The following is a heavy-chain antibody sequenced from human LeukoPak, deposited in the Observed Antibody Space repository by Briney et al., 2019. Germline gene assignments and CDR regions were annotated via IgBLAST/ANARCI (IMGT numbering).Heavy chain of an antibody. D-gene: IGHD3-22*01. J-gene: IGHJ4*02. V-gene: IGHV3-74*01. CDR1: GFTFSSYW. Sequence: PTGGSQRLSCAASGFTFSSYWMHWVRQAPGKGLVWVSRISDGGSTTTYADSVKGRFTISRDNAKNTLYLQMNGLRAEDTAVYYCSRSAYYDGSGNYYDYWGQGTLVTVSS. CDR3: SRSAYYDGSGNYYDY. CDR2: ISDGGSTT.